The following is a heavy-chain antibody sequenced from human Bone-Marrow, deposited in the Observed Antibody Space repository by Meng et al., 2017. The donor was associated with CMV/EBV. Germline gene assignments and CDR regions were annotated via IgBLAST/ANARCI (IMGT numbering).Heavy chain of an antibody. D-gene: IGHD3-22*01. CDR2: IKQDGSEK. Sequence: GGSLRLSCAASGFTFSSYWMSWVRQAPGKGLEWVANIKQDGSEKYYVDSVKGRFTISRDNAKNSLYLQMNSLRAEDTAVYYCARVVKGGYWYYCDYWGQGTLVTVSS. V-gene: IGHV3-7*01. CDR3: ARVVKGGYWYYCDY. CDR1: GFTFSSYW. J-gene: IGHJ4*02.